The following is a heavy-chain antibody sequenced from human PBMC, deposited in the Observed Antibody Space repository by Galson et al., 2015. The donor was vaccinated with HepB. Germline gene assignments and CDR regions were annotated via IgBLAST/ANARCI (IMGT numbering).Heavy chain of an antibody. CDR2: IYYRSKWSN. CDR1: GDSVSSNSAA. V-gene: IGHV6-1*01. Sequence: CAISGDSVSSNSAAWNWIRQSPSRGLEWLGRIYYRSKWSNDYAVSVKSRIIIKPDTSKNQFSLQLNSVTPEDTAVYYCARKSSIAEAFEIWDQGTMVTVSS. CDR3: ARKSSIAEAFEI. J-gene: IGHJ3*02. D-gene: IGHD6-6*01.